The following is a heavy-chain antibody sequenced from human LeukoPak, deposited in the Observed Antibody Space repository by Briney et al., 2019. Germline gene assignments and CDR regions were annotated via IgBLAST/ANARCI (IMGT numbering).Heavy chain of an antibody. V-gene: IGHV3-7*01. J-gene: IGHJ6*03. CDR3: ARVGHLRFYCSSTSCPMDV. CDR1: GFTFSDYW. CDR2: IKQDGSEK. D-gene: IGHD2-2*01. Sequence: PGGSLRLSCTASGFTFSDYWMTWVRQAPGKGPEWVANIKQDGSEKYYVDSVKGRFTISRDNAKNSLYLQMNSLRAEDTAVYYCARVGHLRFYCSSTSCPMDVWGKGTTVTVSS.